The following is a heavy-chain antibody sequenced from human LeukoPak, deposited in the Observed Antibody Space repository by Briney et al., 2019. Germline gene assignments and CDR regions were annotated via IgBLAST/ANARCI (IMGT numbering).Heavy chain of an antibody. CDR1: GFTFSSYG. V-gene: IGHV3-30*18. J-gene: IGHJ6*02. CDR2: ISYDGSNK. Sequence: GRSLRLSCAASGFTFSSYGMHWVRQAPGKGLEWVAVISYDGSNKYYADSVKGRFTISRDNSKNTLYLQMNSLRAEDTAVYYCAKWSGTELDYYYGMDVWGQGTTVTVSS. CDR3: AKWSGTELDYYYGMDV. D-gene: IGHD3-3*01.